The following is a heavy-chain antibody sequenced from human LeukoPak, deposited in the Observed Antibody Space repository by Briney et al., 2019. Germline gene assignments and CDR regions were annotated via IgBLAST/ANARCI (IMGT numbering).Heavy chain of an antibody. CDR3: ASLRGVNR. J-gene: IGHJ4*02. V-gene: IGHV3-11*01. CDR1: GGSIRSSDYY. Sequence: LSLTCTVSGGSIRSSDYYWSWIRQPPGKGLEWVSYISSSGTTIYYADSVRGRFTVSRDNAKNSLYLQMDSLSAEDTAVYYCASLRGVNRWGQGTLVTVSS. CDR2: ISSSGTTI. D-gene: IGHD3-10*01.